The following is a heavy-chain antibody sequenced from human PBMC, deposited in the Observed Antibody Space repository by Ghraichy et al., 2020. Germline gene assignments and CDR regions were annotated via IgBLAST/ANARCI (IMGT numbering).Heavy chain of an antibody. CDR2: INHSGST. V-gene: IGHV4-34*01. J-gene: IGHJ4*02. CDR3: AVSGVRGVIRY. CDR1: GGSFSGYY. Sequence: SETLSLTCAVYGGSFSGYYWSWIRQPPGKGLEWIGEINHSGSTNYNPSLKSRVTISVDTSKNQFSLKLSSVTAADTAVYYCAVSGVRGVIRYWGQGTLVTVSS. D-gene: IGHD3-10*01.